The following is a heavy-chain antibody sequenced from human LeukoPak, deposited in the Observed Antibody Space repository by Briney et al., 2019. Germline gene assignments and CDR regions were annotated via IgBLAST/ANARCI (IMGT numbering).Heavy chain of an antibody. CDR1: GFTFSSYG. D-gene: IGHD1-26*01. CDR2: IRYDGSNK. CDR3: AREWTVGGTSVFEE. Sequence: GGSLRLSCAASGFTFSSYGMHWVRQAPGKGLEWVAFIRYDGSNKYYADSVKGRFTISRDNAKNSLYLQMNSLRAEDTAVYYCAREWTVGGTSVFEEWGQGTLVTVSS. V-gene: IGHV3-30*02. J-gene: IGHJ4*02.